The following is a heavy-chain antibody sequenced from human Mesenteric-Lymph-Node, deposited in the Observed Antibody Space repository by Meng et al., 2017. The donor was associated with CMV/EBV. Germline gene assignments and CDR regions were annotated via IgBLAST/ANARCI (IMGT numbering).Heavy chain of an antibody. CDR1: SVSSGSYY. D-gene: IGHD3-10*01. CDR2: IYYSGST. J-gene: IGHJ5*02. CDR3: ATYGSGSYYRYNWVDP. V-gene: IGHV4-61*01. Sequence: SVSSGSYYCRWIQQPPGKGLEWIVYIYYSGSTNYNPSLKSRVTISVDTSKNQSSLKLSSVTAADTAVYYCATYGSGSYYRYNWVDPWGQGTLVTVSS.